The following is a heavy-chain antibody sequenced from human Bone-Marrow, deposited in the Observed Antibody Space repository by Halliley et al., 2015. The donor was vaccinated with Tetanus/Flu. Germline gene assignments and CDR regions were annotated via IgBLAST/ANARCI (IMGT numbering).Heavy chain of an antibody. D-gene: IGHD1-26*01. CDR2: VRDKGNSYAT. Sequence: AVSGFTFSGSTIHWVRQASGKGLEWVGRVRDKGNSYATTYVASVKGRFSMSRDDSKNMVWLLMNSLKTEDTAVYYCTRWEVGTTRPFDFWGQGTLVTVSS. J-gene: IGHJ4*02. CDR1: GFTFSGST. V-gene: IGHV3-73*01. CDR3: TRWEVGTTRPFDF.